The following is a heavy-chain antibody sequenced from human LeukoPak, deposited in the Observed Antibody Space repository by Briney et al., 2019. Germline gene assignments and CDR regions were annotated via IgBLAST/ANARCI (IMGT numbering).Heavy chain of an antibody. V-gene: IGHV4-59*11. J-gene: IGHJ6*03. CDR2: IYYSGST. D-gene: IGHD4-17*01. CDR1: GGSISSHY. CDR3: ARDFRDGDSVFYYYYMDV. Sequence: SETLSLTCTVSGGSISSHYWSWIRQPPGKGLEWIGCIYYSGSTNCNPSLKSRVTVSIDTSKNQFSLKLSSVTAADTAVYYCARDFRDGDSVFYYYYMDVWGKGTTVTVSS.